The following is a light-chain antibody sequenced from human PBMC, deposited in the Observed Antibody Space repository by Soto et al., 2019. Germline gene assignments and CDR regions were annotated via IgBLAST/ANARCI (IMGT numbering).Light chain of an antibody. CDR3: QQFNNYIT. CDR1: QSISSF. V-gene: IGKV1-5*01. Sequence: DIQMTQSPSTLSASVGDRVTITCRASQSISSFLAWYQQKPGKAPKLLIYDASSLESGVPSRFSGSGSGTEFTLTISSLQPEDFATYYCQQFNNYITFGQGTRLEIK. J-gene: IGKJ5*01. CDR2: DAS.